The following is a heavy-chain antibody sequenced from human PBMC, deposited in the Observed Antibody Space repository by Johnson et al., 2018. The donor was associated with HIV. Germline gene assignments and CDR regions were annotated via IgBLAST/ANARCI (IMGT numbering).Heavy chain of an antibody. CDR1: GFTFNNAW. J-gene: IGHJ3*02. D-gene: IGHD6-13*01. V-gene: IGHV3-15*01. CDR3: TTDPIAAAGPDAFDI. Sequence: EQLEESGGGLVKPGGSLRLSCAASGFTFNNAWMSWVRQAPGKGLEWVGRIKSKSDGGTSDYAAPVKARVTISRDDSKNTLYLQMNSLKTEDTAVYYCTTDPIAAAGPDAFDIWGQGTMVTVSS. CDR2: IKSKSDGGTS.